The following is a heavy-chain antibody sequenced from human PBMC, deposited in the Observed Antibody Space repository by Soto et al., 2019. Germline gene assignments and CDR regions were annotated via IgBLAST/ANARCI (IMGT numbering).Heavy chain of an antibody. V-gene: IGHV4-39*01. D-gene: IGHD2-21*01. CDR1: GGSISSGDYY. CDR3: AGQMLFYYAMDV. J-gene: IGHJ6*02. Sequence: SETLSLTCTVSGGSISSGDYYWSWIRQPPGKGLEWIGNIYHSGSTFYNPSLESRVTISVYTSNNHFSLRLSFVTAADTAAYYCAGQMLFYYAMDVWGHGTTVTVSS. CDR2: IYHSGST.